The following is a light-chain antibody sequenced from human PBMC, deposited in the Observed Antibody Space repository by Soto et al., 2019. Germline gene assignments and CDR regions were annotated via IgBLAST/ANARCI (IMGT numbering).Light chain of an antibody. Sequence: DIQMTQSPSSLSASVGDRVTITSQATQDSSNYLNWYEQKPGKAPRLLIYEASNLETGVTSKFSGSGSVTDLTFTINNLQPEDIARYISQQYLNRTISTFGPGTKVDIK. CDR1: QDSSNY. CDR2: EAS. CDR3: QQYLNRTIST. J-gene: IGKJ3*01. V-gene: IGKV1-33*01.